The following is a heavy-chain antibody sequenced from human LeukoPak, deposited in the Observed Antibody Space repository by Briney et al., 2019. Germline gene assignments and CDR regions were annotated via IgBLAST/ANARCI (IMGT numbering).Heavy chain of an antibody. CDR3: ASYPRGGWFDP. V-gene: IGHV4-38-2*02. CDR1: GYSISSGYY. Sequence: SETLSLTCTVSGYSISSGYYWGWIRQPPGKGLEWIGSIYYSGSTYYNPSLKSRVTISVDTSKNQFSLKLSSVTAADTAVYYCASYPRGGWFDPWGQGTLVTVSS. CDR2: IYYSGST. J-gene: IGHJ5*02.